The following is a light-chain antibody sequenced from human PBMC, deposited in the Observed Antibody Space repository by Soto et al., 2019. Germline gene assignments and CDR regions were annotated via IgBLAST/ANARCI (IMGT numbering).Light chain of an antibody. CDR2: EVS. V-gene: IGLV2-8*01. J-gene: IGLJ1*01. CDR1: SSDVGGYNY. Sequence: QSVLTQPPSASGSPGQSVTISCTGTSSDVGGYNYVSWYQQHPGKAPKLMIYEVSKRPSGVPDRFSGSKSGNTASLTVSGLQAEDEPDYYCSSYAGSNNFDVFGTGTKVTVL. CDR3: SSYAGSNNFDV.